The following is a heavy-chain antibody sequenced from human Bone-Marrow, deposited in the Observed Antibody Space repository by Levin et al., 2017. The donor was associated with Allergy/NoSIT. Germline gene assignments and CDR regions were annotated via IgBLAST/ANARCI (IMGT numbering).Heavy chain of an antibody. Sequence: KISCKASGYTFTSYGMNWVRQAPGQGLEWMGWINTNTGNPTYAQGFTGRFVFSLDTSVSTAYLQISSLKAEDTAVYYCAREGASYYYYYMDVWGKGTTVTVSS. CDR3: AREGASYYYYYMDV. V-gene: IGHV7-4-1*02. CDR1: GYTFTSYG. J-gene: IGHJ6*03. CDR2: INTNTGNP.